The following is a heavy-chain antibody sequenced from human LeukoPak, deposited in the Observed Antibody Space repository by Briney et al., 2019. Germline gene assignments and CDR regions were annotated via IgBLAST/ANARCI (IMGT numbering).Heavy chain of an antibody. Sequence: PGGSLRLSCAASGFTFSSYAMHWVRQAPGKVLESVSAISSNGGSTYYANSVKGRFTISRDNSKNTLYLQMGSLRAEDMAVYYCARGRGDYGDYEIIDYWGQGTLVTVSS. V-gene: IGHV3-64*01. J-gene: IGHJ4*02. CDR2: ISSNGGST. D-gene: IGHD4-17*01. CDR1: GFTFSSYA. CDR3: ARGRGDYGDYEIIDY.